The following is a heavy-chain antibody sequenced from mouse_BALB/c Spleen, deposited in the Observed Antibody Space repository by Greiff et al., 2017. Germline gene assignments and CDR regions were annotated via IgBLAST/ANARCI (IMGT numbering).Heavy chain of an antibody. D-gene: IGHD2-4*01. CDR3: TRDDDYVPFAY. Sequence: EVKLVESGGGLVKPGGSLKLSCAASGFTFSSYTMAWVRQTPEKRLEWVATISSGGSYTYYPDSVKGRFTISRDNAKNTLYLQMSSLKSEDTAMYYCTRDDDYVPFAYWGQGTLVTVSA. CDR2: ISSGGSYT. J-gene: IGHJ3*01. CDR1: GFTFSSYT. V-gene: IGHV5-6-4*01.